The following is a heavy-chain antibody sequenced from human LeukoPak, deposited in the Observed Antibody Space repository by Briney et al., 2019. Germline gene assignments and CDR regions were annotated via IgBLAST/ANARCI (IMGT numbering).Heavy chain of an antibody. V-gene: IGHV3-23*01. CDR1: GFTFSSYA. CDR2: ISGSGGST. D-gene: IGHD3-9*01. CDR3: AKDQGAYDILTGSKSFDY. Sequence: GGSLRLSCAASGFTFSSYAMSWVRQAPGKGREWASAISGSGGSTYYADSVKGRFTISRDNSKNTLYLQMNSLRAEDTAVYYCAKDQGAYDILTGSKSFDYWGQGTLVTVSS. J-gene: IGHJ4*02.